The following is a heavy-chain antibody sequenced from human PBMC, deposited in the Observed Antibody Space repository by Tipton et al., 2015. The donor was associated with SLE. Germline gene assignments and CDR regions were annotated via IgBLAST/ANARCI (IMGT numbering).Heavy chain of an antibody. D-gene: IGHD2-2*01. CDR1: GFTRSYG. CDR3: ARSDQLLSSYSYGMDV. CDR2: ISSSSSTI. J-gene: IGHJ6*02. Sequence: GSLRLSCATSGFTRSYGMNWVRQAPGKGLEWISYISSSSSTIYYANSVPGRFTVSRDNAGNSMSLQMNSLRVEDTAVDYCARSDQLLSSYSYGMDVWGQGPTVTVSS. V-gene: IGHV3-48*01.